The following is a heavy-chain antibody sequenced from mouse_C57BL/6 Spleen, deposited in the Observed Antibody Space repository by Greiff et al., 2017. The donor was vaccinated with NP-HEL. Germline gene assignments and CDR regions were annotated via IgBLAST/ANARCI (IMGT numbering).Heavy chain of an antibody. CDR1: GYTFTSYG. V-gene: IGHV1-81*01. Sequence: VQLQQSGAELARPGASVKLSCKASGYTFTSYGISWVKQRTGQGLEWIGEIYPRSGNTYYNEKFKGKATLTADKSSSTAYMELRSLTSEDSAVYFCARCYYGSSYCWYFDVWGTGTTVTVSS. D-gene: IGHD1-1*01. CDR3: ARCYYGSSYCWYFDV. CDR2: IYPRSGNT. J-gene: IGHJ1*03.